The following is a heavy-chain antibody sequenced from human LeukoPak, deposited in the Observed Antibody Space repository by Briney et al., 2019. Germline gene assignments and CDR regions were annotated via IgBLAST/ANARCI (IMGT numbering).Heavy chain of an antibody. D-gene: IGHD5-18*01. CDR2: ISSSGSTV. V-gene: IGHV3-11*04. J-gene: IGHJ4*02. CDR1: GFTFSDYY. CDR3: ARDPPRGYSYGYDDYFDY. Sequence: PGGSLRLSCAASGFTFSDYYMSWIRQAPGKGLEWVSYISSSGSTVYYADSVKGRFTISRDNAKNSLYLQMNSLRAEDTAVYYCARDPPRGYSYGYDDYFDYWGQGTLVTVSS.